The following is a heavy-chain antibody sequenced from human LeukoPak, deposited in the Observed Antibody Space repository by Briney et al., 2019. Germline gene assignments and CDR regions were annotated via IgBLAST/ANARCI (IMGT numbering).Heavy chain of an antibody. D-gene: IGHD3-22*01. Sequence: GGSLSLSCAASGFTFSSYAMSWVRQAPGKGLEWVSAISGSGGSTYYADSVKGRFTISRDNSKNTLYLQMNSLRAEDTAVYYCAKDAGTMIVVVITGLMDYWGQGTLVTVSS. V-gene: IGHV3-23*01. CDR3: AKDAGTMIVVVITGLMDY. CDR2: ISGSGGST. CDR1: GFTFSSYA. J-gene: IGHJ4*02.